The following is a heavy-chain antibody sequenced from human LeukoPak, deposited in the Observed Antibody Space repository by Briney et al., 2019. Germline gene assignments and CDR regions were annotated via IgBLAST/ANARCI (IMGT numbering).Heavy chain of an antibody. J-gene: IGHJ4*02. V-gene: IGHV3-30*04. CDR3: ARTGYSYGPFDY. CDR1: GFTFSSYA. D-gene: IGHD5-18*01. Sequence: GSLRLSCAASGFTFSSYAMHWVRQAPGKGLEWVAVISYDGSNKYYADSVKGRFTISRDNSKNTLYLQMNSLRAEDTAVYYCARTGYSYGPFDYWGQGTLVTVSS. CDR2: ISYDGSNK.